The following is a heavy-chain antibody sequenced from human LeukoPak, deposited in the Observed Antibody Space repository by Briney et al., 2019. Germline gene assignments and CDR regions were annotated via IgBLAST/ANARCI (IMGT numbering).Heavy chain of an antibody. Sequence: PGGSLRLSCAASGFTFSSYAMSWVRQAPWKGLEWVSAISGSGGSTYYADSVKGRFTISRDNSKNTLYLQMNSLRAEDTAVYYCAKTTLNSGGAGDYWGQGTLVTVSS. J-gene: IGHJ4*02. V-gene: IGHV3-23*01. D-gene: IGHD2/OR15-2a*01. CDR3: AKTTLNSGGAGDY. CDR1: GFTFSSYA. CDR2: ISGSGGST.